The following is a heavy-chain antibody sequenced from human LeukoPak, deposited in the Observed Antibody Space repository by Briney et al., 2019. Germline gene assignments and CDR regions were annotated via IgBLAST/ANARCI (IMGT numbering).Heavy chain of an antibody. CDR1: GFTFSSYG. D-gene: IGHD3-22*01. CDR2: ISYDGSNK. CDR3: ARREVVVNAVFDP. J-gene: IGHJ5*02. V-gene: IGHV3-30*03. Sequence: GGSLRLSCAASGFTFSSYGMHWVRQAPGKGLEWVAVISYDGSNKYYADSVKGRFTISRDNSKNTLYLQMNSLRAEDTAVYYCARREVVVNAVFDPWGQGTLVTVSS.